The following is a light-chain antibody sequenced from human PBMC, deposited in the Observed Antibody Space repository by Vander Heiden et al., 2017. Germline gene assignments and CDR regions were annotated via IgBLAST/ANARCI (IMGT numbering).Light chain of an antibody. Sequence: QPVLTQPPSASGTPGQRVPTSCSGSSSNIGSNTVNWYQQLPETAPRLLMYSNNQRPSGVPDRFSGSKSGTSAALAISGLQSEDEADYYCAAWDDSLNGWVFGGGTKLTVL. CDR1: SSNIGSNT. V-gene: IGLV1-44*01. J-gene: IGLJ3*02. CDR2: SNN. CDR3: AAWDDSLNGWV.